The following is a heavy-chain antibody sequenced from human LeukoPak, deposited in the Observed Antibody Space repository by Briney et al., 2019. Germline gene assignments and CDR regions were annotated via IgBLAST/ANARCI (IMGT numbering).Heavy chain of an antibody. CDR2: IYYSGTT. Sequence: SETLSLTCSVSGGSISSTSFYWGWIRRPPGKGLEWIASIYYSGTTHYNPFLKSRVTMSVDTSKNQFSLKLSAVTAADTAVYYCARQFHGSGYVDDLWGQGTLVTVSS. CDR3: ARQFHGSGYVDDL. J-gene: IGHJ5*02. V-gene: IGHV4-39*01. D-gene: IGHD5-12*01. CDR1: GGSISSTSFY.